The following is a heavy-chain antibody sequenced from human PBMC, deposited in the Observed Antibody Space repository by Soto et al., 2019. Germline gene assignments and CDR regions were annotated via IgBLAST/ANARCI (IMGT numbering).Heavy chain of an antibody. V-gene: IGHV3-7*01. CDR2: INQDGSEK. Sequence: DVQLVESGGGLVQPGGSLRLSCAASGFTYTNYWMDWVRQAPGKGLEWVANINQDGSEKYYVDSVKGRFTISRDNAKKSLHLQIDSLRAEDTAVYFCAREYWYFDLWGRGTLVTVSS. J-gene: IGHJ2*01. CDR3: AREYWYFDL. CDR1: GFTYTNYW.